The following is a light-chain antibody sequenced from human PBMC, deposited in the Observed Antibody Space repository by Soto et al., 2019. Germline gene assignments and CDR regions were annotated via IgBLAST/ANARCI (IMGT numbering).Light chain of an antibody. CDR2: GAS. CDR1: QSVSSSY. Sequence: EIVLTQSPGTLSLSPGERATLSCRASQSVSSSYLAWYQQKPGQAPRLLIYGASSRATGIPDRFSGSGSGTDFTITISRLEPEDFSVYYCQQYGSSLRLTFGGGTKVEIK. J-gene: IGKJ4*01. CDR3: QQYGSSLRLT. V-gene: IGKV3-20*01.